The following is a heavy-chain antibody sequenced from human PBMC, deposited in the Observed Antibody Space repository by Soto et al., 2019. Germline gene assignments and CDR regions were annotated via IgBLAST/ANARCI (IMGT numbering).Heavy chain of an antibody. J-gene: IGHJ4*02. CDR3: ARGFLEWPTGSLDY. D-gene: IGHD3-3*01. CDR2: ITHSGST. Sequence: SETLSLTCAVYGGSFSSYYWTWIRQPPGEGLEWIGEITHSGSTNYNPSLKSRVTISVDTSKNQFSLGLRSVTAADTAMYYCARGFLEWPTGSLDYWCQGTRVIGSS. CDR1: GGSFSSYY. V-gene: IGHV4-34*01.